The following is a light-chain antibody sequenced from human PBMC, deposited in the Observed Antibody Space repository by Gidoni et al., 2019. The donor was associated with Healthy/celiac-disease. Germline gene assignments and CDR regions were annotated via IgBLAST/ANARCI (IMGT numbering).Light chain of an antibody. CDR1: QSVSSN. V-gene: IGKV3-15*01. CDR3: QQYNNWPPWT. CDR2: GAA. J-gene: IGKJ1*01. Sequence: IVITQSPATLSVSPGERATLSCRASQSVSSNLAWYQQKPGQAPRLLSYGAATRATGIPARFSGSGSGTECTLTISSLQSEDFAGYYCQQYNNWPPWTFGQGTKVEIK.